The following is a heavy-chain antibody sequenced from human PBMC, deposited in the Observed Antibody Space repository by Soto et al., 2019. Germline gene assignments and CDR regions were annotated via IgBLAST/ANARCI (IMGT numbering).Heavy chain of an antibody. CDR3: ARDHSITIFGVVIIRYYGMDV. CDR1: GFTFSSYA. D-gene: IGHD3-3*01. J-gene: IGHJ6*02. CDR2: ISYDGSNK. Sequence: GGSLRLSCAASGFTFSSYAMHWVRQAPGKGLEWVAVISYDGSNKYYADSVKGRFTISRDNSKNTLYLQMNSLRAEDTAVYYCARDHSITIFGVVIIRYYGMDVWGQGTTVTVSS. V-gene: IGHV3-30-3*01.